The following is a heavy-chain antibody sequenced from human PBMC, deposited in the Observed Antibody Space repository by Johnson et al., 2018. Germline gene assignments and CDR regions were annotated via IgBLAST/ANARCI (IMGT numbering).Heavy chain of an antibody. CDR3: AKDWEVVAVDTGGYFHH. CDR1: GFTFSSYD. Sequence: VQLVQSGGGLVQPGGSLRLSCAASGFTFSSYDMHWVRQATGKGLEWVSAIGTAGDTYYPGSVKGRFTIPRDNSKNTLYLQMNSRRAEDAAGWYFAKDWEVVAVDTGGYFHHWGQGTLVTVSS. J-gene: IGHJ1*01. CDR2: IGTAGDT. V-gene: IGHV3-13*01. D-gene: IGHD3-22*01.